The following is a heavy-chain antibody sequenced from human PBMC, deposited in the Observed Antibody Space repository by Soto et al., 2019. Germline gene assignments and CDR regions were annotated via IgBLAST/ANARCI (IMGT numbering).Heavy chain of an antibody. CDR2: VSGSGGST. CDR1: GFTFGSYS. J-gene: IGHJ3*02. CDR3: AKDWTAI. Sequence: EVQLSESGGGLVQPGGSLRLSCAASGFTFGSYSMSWVRQAPGKGLEWVSTVSGSGGSTYYGDSVKGRFTITRDNSKTTLNIQMNGLGAEDTAVYYCAKDWTAIWGQGTMVIVSS. D-gene: IGHD2-21*02. V-gene: IGHV3-23*01.